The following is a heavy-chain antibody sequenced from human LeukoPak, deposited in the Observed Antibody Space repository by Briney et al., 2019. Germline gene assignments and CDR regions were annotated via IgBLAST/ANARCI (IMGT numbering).Heavy chain of an antibody. Sequence: GGSLRLSCAASGFTFSSYAMNWVRQAPGKGLEWVSVISGSGGSTHYADSVKGRFTISRDNSKSTLYLQMNSLRAEDTAIYYCAKDRQSTYYYDSSIFHQWGQGTLVTVSS. D-gene: IGHD3-22*01. J-gene: IGHJ1*01. CDR1: GFTFSSYA. CDR2: ISGSGGST. V-gene: IGHV3-23*01. CDR3: AKDRQSTYYYDSSIFHQ.